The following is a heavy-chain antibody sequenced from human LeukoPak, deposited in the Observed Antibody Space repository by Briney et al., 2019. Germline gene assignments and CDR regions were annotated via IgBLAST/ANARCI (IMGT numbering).Heavy chain of an antibody. CDR3: ARGDYGDDYNWFDP. Sequence: ASVKVSCKASGYTFTGYYMHWVRQAPGQGLEWMGWINPNSGGTNYAQKFQGRVTMTRDTSISTAYMELSRLRSDDTAVYYCARGDYGDDYNWFDPWGQGTLVTVSS. CDR1: GYTFTGYY. D-gene: IGHD4-17*01. J-gene: IGHJ5*02. CDR2: INPNSGGT. V-gene: IGHV1-2*02.